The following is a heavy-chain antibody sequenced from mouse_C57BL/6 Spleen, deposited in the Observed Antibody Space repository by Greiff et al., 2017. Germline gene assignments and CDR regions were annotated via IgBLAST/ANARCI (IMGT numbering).Heavy chain of an antibody. Sequence: VQLQESGAELVKPGASVKISCKASGYAFSSYWMNWVKQRPGKGLAWIGQIYPGDGDTNYNGKFKGKATLTADESSSTAYMQLSSLTSEDSAVYFCARQGSSYGYFDVWGTGTTVTVSS. CDR3: ARQGSSYGYFDV. V-gene: IGHV1-80*01. CDR2: IYPGDGDT. CDR1: GYAFSSYW. J-gene: IGHJ1*03. D-gene: IGHD1-1*01.